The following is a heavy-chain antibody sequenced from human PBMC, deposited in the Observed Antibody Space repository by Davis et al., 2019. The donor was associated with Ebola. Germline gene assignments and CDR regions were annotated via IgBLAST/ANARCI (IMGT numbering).Heavy chain of an antibody. CDR3: ARDGEYCTNGICSTYFDN. CDR1: GFTFSSYT. Sequence: GGSLRLSCAASGFTFSSYTMNWVRQAPGKGLEWVSSISSSSSTIKYADSVKGRFTISRDNAKNSLYLEMNSLRAEDTAVYYCARDGEYCTNGICSTYFDNWGQGTLVTVSS. CDR2: ISSSSSTI. J-gene: IGHJ4*02. V-gene: IGHV3-48*01. D-gene: IGHD2-8*01.